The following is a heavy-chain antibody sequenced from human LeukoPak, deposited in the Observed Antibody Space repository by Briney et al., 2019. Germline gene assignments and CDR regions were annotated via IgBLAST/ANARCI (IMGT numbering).Heavy chain of an antibody. CDR1: GYTFTSYD. D-gene: IGHD1-26*01. CDR2: MNPNSGNT. J-gene: IGHJ4*02. Sequence: GASVKVSCKASGYTFTSYDINWVRQATGQGLEWMGWMNPNSGNTGYAQKFQGRVTMTRNTSISTAYMELSSLRSDDTAVYYCARASGSYGSRKSDYWGQGTLVTVSS. CDR3: ARASGSYGSRKSDY. V-gene: IGHV1-8*01.